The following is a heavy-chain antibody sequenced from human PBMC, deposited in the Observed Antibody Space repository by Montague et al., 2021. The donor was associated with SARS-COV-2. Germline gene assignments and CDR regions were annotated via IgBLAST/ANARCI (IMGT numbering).Heavy chain of an antibody. CDR3: ARSRENYNILTGYPYYFDY. Sequence: SETLSLTCTVSGASVASGNFYWSWIRQPPGKGLEWIGYMYYTGHTNYNPSLESRVTMPVDPSKNQFSLTLTTVTAADTAVYYCARSRENYNILTGYPYYFDYWGQGTLVTVSS. CDR1: GASVASGNFY. J-gene: IGHJ4*02. V-gene: IGHV4-61*01. D-gene: IGHD3-9*01. CDR2: MYYTGHT.